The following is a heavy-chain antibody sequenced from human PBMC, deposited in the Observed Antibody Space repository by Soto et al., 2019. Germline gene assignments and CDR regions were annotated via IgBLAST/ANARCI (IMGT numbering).Heavy chain of an antibody. Sequence: EVQLVESGGGLIQPGGSLRLSCAASGFTVSSNYMSWVRQAPGKGLEWVSVIYSGGSTYYADSVKGRFTISRDNSKNTLYLQMNSLRAEDTAVYYCARSRPIQLWPTAVYYFDYWGQGTLVTVSS. J-gene: IGHJ4*02. V-gene: IGHV3-53*01. D-gene: IGHD5-18*01. CDR1: GFTVSSNY. CDR3: ARSRPIQLWPTAVYYFDY. CDR2: IYSGGST.